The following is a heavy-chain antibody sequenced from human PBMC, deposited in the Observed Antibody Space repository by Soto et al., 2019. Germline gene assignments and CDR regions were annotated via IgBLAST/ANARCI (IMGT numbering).Heavy chain of an antibody. V-gene: IGHV2-5*02. CDR3: AHIVVAGLGYYFDY. D-gene: IGHD6-19*01. Sequence: QITLKESGPTLVKPTQTLTLTCTFSGFSLSSTRMAMGWIRQPPGKALEWLALIYWDDDKRYSPFLKSRLTIPKDTSKNQVVLTMSHMDPVDTARYYCAHIVVAGLGYYFDYWGQGTLVTVSS. CDR2: IYWDDDK. J-gene: IGHJ4*02. CDR1: GFSLSSTRMA.